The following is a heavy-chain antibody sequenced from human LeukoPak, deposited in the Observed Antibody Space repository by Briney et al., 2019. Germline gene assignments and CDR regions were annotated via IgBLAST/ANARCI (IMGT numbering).Heavy chain of an antibody. V-gene: IGHV5-51*01. D-gene: IGHD2-2*02. J-gene: IGHJ5*02. CDR1: GYSFTSYW. CDR3: ARSAAAIRYWFDP. CDR2: IYPGDSDT. Sequence: GESLKISCKGSGYSFTSYWLGWVRQMPGKGLEWMGIIYPGDSDTRYSPSFQGQVTISADKSISTAYLQWSSLKASDTAMYYCARSAAAIRYWFDPWGQGTLVTVSS.